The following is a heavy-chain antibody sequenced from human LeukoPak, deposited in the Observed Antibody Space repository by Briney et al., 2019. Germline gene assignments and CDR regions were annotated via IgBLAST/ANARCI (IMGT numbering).Heavy chain of an antibody. CDR3: ARALSPHYCDSSGYYLQH. CDR1: GYTLTELS. D-gene: IGHD3-22*01. Sequence: GASVKVSCKVSGYTLTELSMHWVRQAPGKGLEWMGGFDPEDGETIYAQKFQGRVTMTEDTSTDTAYMELSSLRSEDTAVYYCARALSPHYCDSSGYYLQHWGQGTLVTVSS. V-gene: IGHV1-24*01. J-gene: IGHJ1*01. CDR2: FDPEDGET.